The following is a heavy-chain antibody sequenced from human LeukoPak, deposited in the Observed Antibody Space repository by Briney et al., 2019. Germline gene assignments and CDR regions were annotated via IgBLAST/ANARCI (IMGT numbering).Heavy chain of an antibody. Sequence: SGPALVKPTQTLTLTCTFSGFSLSTSGMCVSWIRQPPGKALEWLARIHWDDDKYYSTSLKTRLTISKDTSKNQVVLTMTNMDPVDTATYYCARSSYYYDSSGCPLDYWGQGTLVTVSS. D-gene: IGHD3-22*01. J-gene: IGHJ4*02. CDR1: GFSLSTSGMC. CDR3: ARSSYYYDSSGCPLDY. CDR2: IHWDDDK. V-gene: IGHV2-70*11.